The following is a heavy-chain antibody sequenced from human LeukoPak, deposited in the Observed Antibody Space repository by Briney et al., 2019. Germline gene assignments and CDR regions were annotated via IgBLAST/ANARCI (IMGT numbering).Heavy chain of an antibody. CDR1: GGSISPYY. V-gene: IGHV4-34*01. Sequence: SETLSLTCTVSGGSISPYYWSWIRQPPGKGLEWIGEINHSGSTNYNPSLKSRVTISVDTSKNQFSLRLSSVTAADTAVYYCARGGEAVKFDYWGQGTLVTVSS. J-gene: IGHJ4*02. CDR2: INHSGST. CDR3: ARGGEAVKFDY. D-gene: IGHD7-27*01.